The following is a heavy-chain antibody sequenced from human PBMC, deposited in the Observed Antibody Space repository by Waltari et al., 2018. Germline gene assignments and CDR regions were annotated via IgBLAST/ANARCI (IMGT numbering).Heavy chain of an antibody. V-gene: IGHV1-69*13. J-gene: IGHJ4*02. CDR2: IIRIFGKP. Sequence: QVQLLQSGAEMKKHRSSVTCSCTASGVTCSSYDISWVRQAPGQGLEWMGGIIRIFGKPTYEQQFTVRVTITEDESTRKVYMVISSLRSEDKAVYYCARRGYFDYWGQGTLVTVSS. D-gene: IGHD3-10*01. CDR3: ARRGYFDY. CDR1: GVTCSSYD.